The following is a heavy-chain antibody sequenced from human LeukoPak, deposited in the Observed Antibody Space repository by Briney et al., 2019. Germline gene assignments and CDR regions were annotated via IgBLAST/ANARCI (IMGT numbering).Heavy chain of an antibody. D-gene: IGHD2-2*01. CDR3: ARVARYCSSTSCRLYYFDY. V-gene: IGHV4-61*02. J-gene: IGHJ4*02. Sequence: TLSLTCTVSGGSISSGSYYWSWIRPPPGKGLEWIVRLYTSGSTNYNPSLTSLVTISVATSKNQFSLKLSSVTAADTAVYYCARVARYCSSTSCRLYYFDYWGQGTLVTVSS. CDR1: GGSISSGSYY. CDR2: LYTSGST.